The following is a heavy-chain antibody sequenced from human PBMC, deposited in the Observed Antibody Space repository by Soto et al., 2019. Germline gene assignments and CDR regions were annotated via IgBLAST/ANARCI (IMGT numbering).Heavy chain of an antibody. V-gene: IGHV3-74*01. Sequence: GGSLRLSCAASGFTFSSYWMHWVRQAPGKGLVWVSRINSDGSSTSYADSVKGRFTISRDNAKNTLYLQMNSLRAEDTAVYYCARDPKAYDSGGYPYDGFDIWGQGTMVTVSS. CDR2: INSDGSST. D-gene: IGHD3-22*01. CDR3: ARDPKAYDSGGYPYDGFDI. CDR1: GFTFSSYW. J-gene: IGHJ3*02.